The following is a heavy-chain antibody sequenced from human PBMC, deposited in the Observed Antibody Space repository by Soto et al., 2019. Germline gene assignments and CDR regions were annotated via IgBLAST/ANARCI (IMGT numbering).Heavy chain of an antibody. J-gene: IGHJ4*02. Sequence: GSLRLSCTASGFTFSGDWMHWVRQAAGKGLVWVSRINMDGSSTNYADSVKGRFTISRDNAKNTLYLQMNSLRVDDTAVYYCARGPRGLYHHDYWGQGALVTVS. D-gene: IGHD2-2*01. V-gene: IGHV3-74*01. CDR3: ARGPRGLYHHDY. CDR2: INMDGSST. CDR1: GFTFSGDW.